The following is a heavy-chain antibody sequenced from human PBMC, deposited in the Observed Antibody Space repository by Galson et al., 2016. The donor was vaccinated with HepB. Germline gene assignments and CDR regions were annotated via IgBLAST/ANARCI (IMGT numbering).Heavy chain of an antibody. CDR1: GGTFSNYA. J-gene: IGHJ4*02. CDR2: IIPILDIA. V-gene: IGHV1-69*04. CDR3: ARGLGSGWFGVLNY. Sequence: SVKVSCKASGGTFSNYAISWVRQAPGHGLEWVGRIIPILDIANYAQRFQGRVTITADKSTSTAYMELSSLRSEDTAVYYCARGLGSGWFGVLNYWGQGTLITVSS. D-gene: IGHD6-19*01.